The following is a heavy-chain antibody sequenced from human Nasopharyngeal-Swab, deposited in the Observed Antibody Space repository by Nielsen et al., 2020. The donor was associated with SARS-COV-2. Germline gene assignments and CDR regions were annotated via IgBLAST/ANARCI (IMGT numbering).Heavy chain of an antibody. D-gene: IGHD3-9*01. CDR2: ISSSSSYI. J-gene: IGHJ6*02. CDR3: ARGCVLTGPSCYYYGMDV. V-gene: IGHV3-21*01. Sequence: GESLKISCAASGFTFSSYNMNWVRQAPGKGLEWVSSISSSSSYIYYADSVKGRFTISRDNAKNSLYLQMNSLRAEDTAVYYCARGCVLTGPSCYYYGMDVWGQGTTVTVPS. CDR1: GFTFSSYN.